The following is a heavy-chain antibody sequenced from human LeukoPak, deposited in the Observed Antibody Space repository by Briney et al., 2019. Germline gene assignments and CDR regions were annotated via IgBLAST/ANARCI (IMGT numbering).Heavy chain of an antibody. CDR2: IIPIFGTA. Sequence: ASAKVSCKASGGTFSSYAISWVRQAPGQGLEWMGGIIPIFGTANYAQKFQGRVTITTDESTSTAYMELSSLRSEDTAVYYCARGRVAAALYYFDYWAQGTLVTVSS. CDR1: GGTFSSYA. D-gene: IGHD6-13*01. CDR3: ARGRVAAALYYFDY. V-gene: IGHV1-69*05. J-gene: IGHJ4*02.